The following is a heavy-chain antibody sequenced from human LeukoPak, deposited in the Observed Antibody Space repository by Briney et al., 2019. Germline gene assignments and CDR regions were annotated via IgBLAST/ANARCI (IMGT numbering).Heavy chain of an antibody. CDR3: ARDSRPHGMDV. CDR2: INTAGET. D-gene: IGHD6-6*01. CDR1: GFTFSNYD. V-gene: IGHV3-13*04. J-gene: IGHJ6*02. Sequence: GGSLRLSCAASGFTFSNYDMHWVRQATGKGLEWVSGINTAGETYYAGSVKGRFTISRESAKNSLYLQMNSLRAGDTAVYYCARDSRPHGMDVWGQGTTVTVSS.